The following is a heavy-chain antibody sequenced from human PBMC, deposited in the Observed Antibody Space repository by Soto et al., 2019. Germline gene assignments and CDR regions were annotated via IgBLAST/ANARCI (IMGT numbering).Heavy chain of an antibody. V-gene: IGHV1-69*01. Sequence: HVQMVPSGAEVKKPGASVKVSCKASGGTFSSYAISWVRQAPGQGLEWMGGIIPIFGTANDAQKFQGRVTITADEATSTADMELSSVRSEDTAMYYCARGAPGCHSSCYGPDVWGQGTTVPVSS. J-gene: IGHJ6*02. CDR3: ARGAPGCHSSCYGPDV. CDR1: GGTFSSYA. CDR2: IIPIFGTA. D-gene: IGHD3-10*01.